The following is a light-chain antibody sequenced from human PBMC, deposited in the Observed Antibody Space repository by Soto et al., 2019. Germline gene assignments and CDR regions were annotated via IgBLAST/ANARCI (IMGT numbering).Light chain of an antibody. Sequence: DIQMTQSPSSLSASVGDRVTITCRASQSISSYLNWYQQKPGKAPKLLIYAASSLQSGVPSRFSDSGSGTDFTLTISSLQPEDFATYYCQQSYSTPRTFGQGTNLEIK. V-gene: IGKV1-39*01. CDR2: AAS. CDR1: QSISSY. J-gene: IGKJ2*01. CDR3: QQSYSTPRT.